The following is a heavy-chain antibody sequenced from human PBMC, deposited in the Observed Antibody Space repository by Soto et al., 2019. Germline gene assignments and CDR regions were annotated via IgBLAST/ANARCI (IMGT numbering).Heavy chain of an antibody. D-gene: IGHD6-25*01. V-gene: IGHV3-30*18. Sequence: QVQLVESGGGVIQPGTSLSLSCGSSGFTFRSFGMYWVRQAPGKGLEWVAVVSYDGNHKYYADSVKGRFTVSRDNAKNMLYLQMNSLRGEDTAVYYCAKDVGKQRVLQYGMDVWGQGTTVTVAS. J-gene: IGHJ6*02. CDR3: AKDVGKQRVLQYGMDV. CDR2: VSYDGNHK. CDR1: GFTFRSFG.